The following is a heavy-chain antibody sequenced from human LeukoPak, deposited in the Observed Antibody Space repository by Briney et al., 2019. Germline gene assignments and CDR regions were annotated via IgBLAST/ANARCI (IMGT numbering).Heavy chain of an antibody. CDR1: GFTFSSYW. J-gene: IGHJ4*02. V-gene: IGHV3-7*03. Sequence: SGGSLRLSCAASGFTFSSYWMSWVRQAPGKGLEWVANIKQDGSEKYYVDSVKGRFTISRDNAKNSLYLQLNSLRAEDTAVYYCARATYDYVWGSYRYNSQFDYWGQGTLVTVSS. D-gene: IGHD3-16*02. CDR2: IKQDGSEK. CDR3: ARATYDYVWGSYRYNSQFDY.